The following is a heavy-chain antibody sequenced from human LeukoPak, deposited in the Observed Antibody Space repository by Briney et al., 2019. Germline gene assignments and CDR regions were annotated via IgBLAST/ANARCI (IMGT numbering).Heavy chain of an antibody. CDR1: GFSFDDYA. V-gene: IGHV3-9*01. J-gene: IGHJ4*02. D-gene: IGHD6-25*01. CDR3: AKCAAAGIRGYFDY. CDR2: ISYNRDAT. Sequence: PGGSLRLSCEASGFSFDDYAMHWVRQAPGKGLEWVSGISYNRDATGYADSVKGRFTVSRDNAKNSLYLQMNSLRSEDTALYYCAKCAAAGIRGYFDYWGQGILVTVSS.